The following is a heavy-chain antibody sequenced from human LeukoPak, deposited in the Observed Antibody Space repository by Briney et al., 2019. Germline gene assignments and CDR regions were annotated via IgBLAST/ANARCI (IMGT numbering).Heavy chain of an antibody. Sequence: ASMSVSCKPSGYTFTDYYMHWVRQAPGQGLEWMGWINPHSGGTNYAQKFQGWLTMARDTSISTAYMELSRLSSDDTAMYYCARAYRRAYDDAFDIWGQGTMVSVSS. D-gene: IGHD2-21*01. V-gene: IGHV1-2*04. CDR2: INPHSGGT. CDR1: GYTFTDYY. CDR3: ARAYRRAYDDAFDI. J-gene: IGHJ3*02.